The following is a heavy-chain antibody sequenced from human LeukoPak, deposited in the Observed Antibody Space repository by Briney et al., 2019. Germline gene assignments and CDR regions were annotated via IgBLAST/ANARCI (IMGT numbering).Heavy chain of an antibody. Sequence: ASVKVSCKASGYTLTGYYMHWVRQAPGQGLEWMGWINPNSGGTNYAQEFQGRVTMTRDTSISTAYMEMSSLTSDDTAVYYCARSARHCNNGVCFTDYYIDLWGKGTTVIVSS. CDR1: GYTLTGYY. V-gene: IGHV1-2*02. CDR2: INPNSGGT. J-gene: IGHJ6*03. D-gene: IGHD2-8*01. CDR3: ARSARHCNNGVCFTDYYIDL.